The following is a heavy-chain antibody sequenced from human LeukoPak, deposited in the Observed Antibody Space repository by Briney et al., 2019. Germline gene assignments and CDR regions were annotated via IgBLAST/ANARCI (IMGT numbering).Heavy chain of an antibody. CDR3: AANDYKRYFDL. J-gene: IGHJ2*01. D-gene: IGHD4-11*01. Sequence: GASVKVSCKASGYTFTGYYMHWVRQAPGQGLEWMGWINPNSGGTNYAKKFQGRLTMTRDTSISTAYMELSRLRSDDTAVYYCAANDYKRYFDLWGRGTLVTVSS. V-gene: IGHV1-2*02. CDR2: INPNSGGT. CDR1: GYTFTGYY.